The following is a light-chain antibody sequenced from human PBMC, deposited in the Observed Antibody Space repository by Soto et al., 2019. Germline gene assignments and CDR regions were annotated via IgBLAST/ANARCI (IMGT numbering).Light chain of an antibody. J-gene: IGKJ2*01. Sequence: ESVLTQSPATLSLSPGERATLSCRASQSVSSYLAWYQQKPGQAPRLLIYDASNRATGIPARFSGSGSGTDFTLTISSLEPEDFAVYHCQQRSNWMYTFGQGTKLEIK. CDR3: QQRSNWMYT. CDR1: QSVSSY. CDR2: DAS. V-gene: IGKV3-11*01.